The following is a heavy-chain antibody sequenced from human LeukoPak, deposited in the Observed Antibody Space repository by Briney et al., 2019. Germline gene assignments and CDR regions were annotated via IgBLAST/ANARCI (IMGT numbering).Heavy chain of an antibody. CDR2: IKQDGSEK. V-gene: IGHV3-7*01. Sequence: GGSLRLSCAASGFTFSSYWMSWVRQAPGKGLEWVANIKQDGSEKYYVDSVKGRFTISRDNAKNSLYLQMNSLRAEDTAVYYCARDRGAILFWEPTYYLDYWGQETLVTVSS. CDR3: ARDRGAILFWEPTYYLDY. CDR1: GFTFSSYW. J-gene: IGHJ4*02. D-gene: IGHD1-26*01.